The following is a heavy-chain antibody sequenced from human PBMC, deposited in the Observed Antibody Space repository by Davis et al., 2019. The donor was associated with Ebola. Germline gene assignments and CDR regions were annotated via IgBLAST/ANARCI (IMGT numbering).Heavy chain of an antibody. D-gene: IGHD3-10*01. CDR3: ARGITMVRGQDYFDY. V-gene: IGHV1-3*01. CDR1: GYTFTSYA. CDR2: INAGNGNT. J-gene: IGHJ4*02. Sequence: ASVKVSCKASGYTFTSYAMHWVRQAPGQRLEWMGWINAGNGNTKYSQKFQGRVTITRDTSTSTAYMELRSLRSDDTAVYYCARGITMVRGQDYFDYWGQGTLVTVSS.